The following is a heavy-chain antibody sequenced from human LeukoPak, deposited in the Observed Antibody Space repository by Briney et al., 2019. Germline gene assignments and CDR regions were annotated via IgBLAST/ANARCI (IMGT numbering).Heavy chain of an antibody. CDR1: DDSITMYY. V-gene: IGHV4-59*01. J-gene: IGHJ2*01. CDR3: ARVYYSNSYDYWYFDL. D-gene: IGHD6-13*01. CDR2: IYYSGST. Sequence: SETLSLTCSVSDDSITMYYWTWIRQPPGKGLEWIAYIYYSGSTNYNPSLKSRVPISVDTSKNQFSLKLRSVTAADTAVYYCARVYYSNSYDYWYFDLWGRGTLVTVSS.